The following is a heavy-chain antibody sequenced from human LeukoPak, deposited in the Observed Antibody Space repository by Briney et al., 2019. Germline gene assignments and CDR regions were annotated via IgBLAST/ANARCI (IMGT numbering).Heavy chain of an antibody. D-gene: IGHD4-17*01. CDR1: GFTFDDYA. CDR2: ISWNSGSI. Sequence: GRSLRLSCAASGFTFDDYAMHWVRHAPGNGLEWVSGISWNSGSIGYADSVKGRFTISRDNAKNSLYLQMNSLRAEDTALYYCAKEAPTAGGFDYWGQGTLVTVSS. J-gene: IGHJ4*02. V-gene: IGHV3-9*01. CDR3: AKEAPTAGGFDY.